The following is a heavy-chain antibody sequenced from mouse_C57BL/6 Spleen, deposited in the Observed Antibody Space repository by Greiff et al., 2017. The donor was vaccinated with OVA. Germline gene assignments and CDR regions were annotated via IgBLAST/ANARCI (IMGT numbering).Heavy chain of an antibody. CDR3: ARLFYYYGSSYAMDY. D-gene: IGHD1-1*01. V-gene: IGHV5-17*01. CDR1: GFTFSDYG. CDR2: ISSGSSTI. J-gene: IGHJ4*01. Sequence: EVKLVESGGGLVKPGGSLKLSCAASGFTFSDYGMHWVRQAPEKGLEWVAYISSGSSTIYYADTVKGRFTISRDNAKNTLFLQMTSLRSEDTAMYYCARLFYYYGSSYAMDYWGQGTSVTVSS.